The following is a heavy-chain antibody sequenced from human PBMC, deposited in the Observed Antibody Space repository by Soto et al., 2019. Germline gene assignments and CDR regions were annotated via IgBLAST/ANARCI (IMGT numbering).Heavy chain of an antibody. CDR3: ASPNGHGDYYEY. V-gene: IGHV3-33*01. Sequence: QVQLVESGGGVVQPGRSLRLSCAASGFTFSSYGMHWVRQAPGKGLEWVAVIWYDGSNKYYADSVKGRFTISRDNSKNTLYLQMNSLRAEDTAVYYCASPNGHGDYYEYWGQGTLVTVSS. CDR1: GFTFSSYG. J-gene: IGHJ4*02. D-gene: IGHD4-17*01. CDR2: IWYDGSNK.